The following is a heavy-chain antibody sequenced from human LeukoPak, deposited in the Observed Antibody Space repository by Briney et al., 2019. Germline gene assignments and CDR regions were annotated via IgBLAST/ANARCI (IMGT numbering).Heavy chain of an antibody. CDR1: GFTVSSNY. CDR3: AKVKVPHYYYYYGMDV. CDR2: ISGSGGST. V-gene: IGHV3-23*01. Sequence: GGSLRLSCAASGFTVSSNYMSWVRQAPGKGLEWVSAISGSGGSTYYADSVKGRFTISRDNSKNTLYLQMNSLRAEDTAVYYCAKVKVPHYYYYYGMDVWGQGTTVTVSS. J-gene: IGHJ6*02.